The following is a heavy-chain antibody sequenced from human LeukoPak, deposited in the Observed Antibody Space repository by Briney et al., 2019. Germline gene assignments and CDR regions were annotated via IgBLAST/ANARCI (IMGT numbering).Heavy chain of an antibody. CDR1: GFTFSSYG. V-gene: IGHV3-30*18. CDR2: ISYDGSNK. D-gene: IGHD6-19*01. CDR3: AKERTKTYSSGWYPPGY. Sequence: PGGSLRLSCAASGFTFSSYGMHWVRQAPGKGLEWVAVISYDGSNKYYADSVKGRFTISRDNSKNTLYLQMNSLRAEDTAVYYCAKERTKTYSSGWYPPGYWGQGTLVTVSS. J-gene: IGHJ4*02.